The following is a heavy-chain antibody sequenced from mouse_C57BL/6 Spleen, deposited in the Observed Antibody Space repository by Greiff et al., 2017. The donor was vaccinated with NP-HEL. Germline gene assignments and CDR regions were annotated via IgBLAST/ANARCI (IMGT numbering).Heavy chain of an antibody. CDR3: ARPPDYYGSSYYFDY. J-gene: IGHJ2*01. V-gene: IGHV5-6*01. CDR2: ISSGGSYT. Sequence: EVQLQESGGDLVKPGGSLKLSCAASGFTFSSYGMSWVRQTPDKRLEWVATISSGGSYTYYPDSVKGRFTISRDNAKNTLYMQMSSLKSEDTAMYYCARPPDYYGSSYYFDYWGQGTTLTVSS. CDR1: GFTFSSYG. D-gene: IGHD1-1*01.